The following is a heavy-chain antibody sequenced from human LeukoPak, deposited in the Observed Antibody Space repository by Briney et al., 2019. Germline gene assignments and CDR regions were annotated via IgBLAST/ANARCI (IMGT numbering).Heavy chain of an antibody. CDR3: ARGSDILVVVADISDYYFDD. CDR1: GFTFSSYE. J-gene: IGHJ4*02. CDR2: ISSSGSTI. D-gene: IGHD2-15*01. Sequence: GGSLRLSCAASGFTFSSYEMNWVRQAPGKGLEWVSYISSSGSTIYYADSVKGRFTISRDNAKNSLYLQMNSLRAEDTAVYYWARGSDILVVVADISDYYFDDWGQGTLVTVS. V-gene: IGHV3-48*03.